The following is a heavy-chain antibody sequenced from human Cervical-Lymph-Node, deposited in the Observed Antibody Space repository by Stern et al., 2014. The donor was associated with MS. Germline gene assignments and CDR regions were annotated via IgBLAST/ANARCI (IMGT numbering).Heavy chain of an antibody. CDR2: ISYDWTKK. CDR1: GFIFSNYA. V-gene: IGHV3-30*14. D-gene: IGHD1-26*01. J-gene: IGHJ5*02. Sequence: VQLVESGGGVVQPGRSLRLTCAASGFIFSNYAMHWVRQTPGKGLEWMTVISYDWTKKYYADSVKGRFTISRDNAERNVYLQLDSLTEDDAALYYCARVSVGAGTWFDLWGQGTLVTVSS. CDR3: ARVSVGAGTWFDL.